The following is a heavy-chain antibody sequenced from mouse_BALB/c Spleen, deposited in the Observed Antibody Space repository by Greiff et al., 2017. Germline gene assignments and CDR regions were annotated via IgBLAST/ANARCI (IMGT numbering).Heavy chain of an antibody. Sequence: VQLQQSGPGLVAPSQSLSITCTVSGFSLTSYGVHWVRQPPGKGLEWLGVIWAGGSTNYNSALMSRLSISKDNSKSQVFLKMNSLQTDDTAMYYCARDRYGGAMDYWGQGTSVTVSS. CDR3: ARDRYGGAMDY. J-gene: IGHJ4*01. CDR2: IWAGGST. V-gene: IGHV2-9*02. CDR1: GFSLTSYG. D-gene: IGHD2-14*01.